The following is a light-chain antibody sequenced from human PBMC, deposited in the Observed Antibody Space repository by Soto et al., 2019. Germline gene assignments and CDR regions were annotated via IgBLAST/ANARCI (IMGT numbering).Light chain of an antibody. J-gene: IGLJ3*02. CDR1: SSDVGAYNY. Sequence: QSALTQPASVSGSPELSITIPCTGTSSDVGAYNYVSWYRQHPGKAPKLMIYEVSNRPSGISHRFSGSKSGNTASLIISGLLAEDEADYYCSSYTQFSTLVFGGGTKLTVL. V-gene: IGLV2-14*01. CDR3: SSYTQFSTLV. CDR2: EVS.